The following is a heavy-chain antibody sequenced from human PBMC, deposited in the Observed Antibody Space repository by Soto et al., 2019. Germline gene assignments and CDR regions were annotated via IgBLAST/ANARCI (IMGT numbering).Heavy chain of an antibody. CDR3: ARGVKHSDY. CDR2: TYYRSKWYY. V-gene: IGHV6-1*01. Sequence: QVQLQQSGPGLVKPSQTLSLTCAISGDSVSSNTVAWNWIRQSPSRGLEWLGRTYYRSKWYYDYAVSVKSRITIKPDTSKTQFSLQLSSVIPEDTAVYYCARGVKHSDYWGQGTLVTVSS. J-gene: IGHJ4*02. CDR1: GDSVSSNTVA.